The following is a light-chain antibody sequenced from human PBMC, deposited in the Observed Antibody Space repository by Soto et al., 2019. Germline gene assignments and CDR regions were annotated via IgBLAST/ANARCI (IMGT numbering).Light chain of an antibody. Sequence: DIQMTQSPSTLSASVGDRVTVTCRASQSIGNWLAWYQQKLGKAPKLLIYDASTLESGVPSRFSGSGSGTEFTLTISSLQPDDFATYYCQQYNNYPRTFGQGTKVDIK. CDR1: QSIGNW. V-gene: IGKV1-5*01. J-gene: IGKJ1*01. CDR3: QQYNNYPRT. CDR2: DAS.